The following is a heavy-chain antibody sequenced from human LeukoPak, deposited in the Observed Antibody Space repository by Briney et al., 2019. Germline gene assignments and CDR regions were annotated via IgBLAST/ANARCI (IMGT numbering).Heavy chain of an antibody. J-gene: IGHJ5*01. V-gene: IGHV1-2*02. Sequence: ASVKVSCKASGYTFTAYYVHWVRQAPGQGLEWMGWINPNTGGTNYAQKFQGRVTMTKDTSINAAYIELNKLTSDDTAVYYCGRGNKSFDSWGQGTLVSVSS. CDR2: INPNTGGT. CDR1: GYTFTAYY. CDR3: GRGNKSFDS.